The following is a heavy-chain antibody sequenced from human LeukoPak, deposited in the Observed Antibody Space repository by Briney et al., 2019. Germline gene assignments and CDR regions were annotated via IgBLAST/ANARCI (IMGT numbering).Heavy chain of an antibody. Sequence: PSETLSLTCTVSGGSISSNTYYWGWIRQPPGKGLEWIGEINHSGSTNYNPSLKSRVTISVDTSKNQFSLKLSSVTAADTAVYYCAAGGGSNWFDPWGQGTLVTVSS. D-gene: IGHD1-26*01. CDR1: GGSISSNTYY. CDR2: INHSGST. J-gene: IGHJ5*02. CDR3: AAGGGSNWFDP. V-gene: IGHV4-39*07.